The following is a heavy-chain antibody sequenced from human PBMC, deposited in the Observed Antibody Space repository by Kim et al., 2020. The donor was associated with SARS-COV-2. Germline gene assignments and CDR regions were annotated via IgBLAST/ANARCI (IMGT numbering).Heavy chain of an antibody. CDR1: GGSFSGYY. D-gene: IGHD3-10*01. CDR2: INHSGST. Sequence: SETLSLTCAVYGGSFSGYYWSWIRQPPGKGLEWIGEINHSGSTNYNPSLKSRVTISVDTSKNQFSLKLSSVTAADTAVYYCARESSYYGSGSYPDIWGQGTMVTVSS. CDR3: ARESSYYGSGSYPDI. J-gene: IGHJ3*02. V-gene: IGHV4-34*01.